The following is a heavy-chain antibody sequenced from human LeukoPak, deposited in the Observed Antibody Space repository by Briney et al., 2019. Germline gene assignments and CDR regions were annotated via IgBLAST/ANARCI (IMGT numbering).Heavy chain of an antibody. V-gene: IGHV5-51*01. CDR3: ARVYSGSSGVDY. CDR1: GYSFSTHW. CDR2: IYPGDSDT. J-gene: IGHJ4*02. Sequence: GESLKISCKGSGYSFSTHWTGWVRQMPGKGLEWMGIIYPGDSDTRYSPSFQGQVTISADKSVTTAYLQWGSLKASDTAMYYCARVYSGSSGVDYWGQGTLVTVSS. D-gene: IGHD6-6*01.